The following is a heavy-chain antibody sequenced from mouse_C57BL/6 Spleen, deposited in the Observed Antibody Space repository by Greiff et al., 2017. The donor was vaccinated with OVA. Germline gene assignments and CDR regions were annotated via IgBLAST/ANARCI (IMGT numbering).Heavy chain of an antibody. V-gene: IGHV5-9-1*02. CDR3: TRERGYYGSSPTLYAMDY. CDR2: ISSGGDYI. D-gene: IGHD1-1*01. J-gene: IGHJ4*01. CDR1: GFTFSSYA. Sequence: EVKLVESGEGLVKPGGSLKLSCAASGFTFSSYAMSWVRQTPEKRLEWVAYISSGGDYIYYADTVKGRFTISRDNARNTLYLQMSSLKSEDTAMYYCTRERGYYGSSPTLYAMDYWGQGTSVTVSS.